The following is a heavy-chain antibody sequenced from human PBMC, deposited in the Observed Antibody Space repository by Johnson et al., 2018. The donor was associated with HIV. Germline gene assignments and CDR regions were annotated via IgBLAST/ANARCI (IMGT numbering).Heavy chain of an antibody. CDR1: GFTFSTYG. CDR2: IWYDGSNK. J-gene: IGHJ3*02. CDR3: ATDILFATARSDHDAFDT. Sequence: QVQLVESGGGVVQPGRSLRLSCAASGRSLRLSCAASGFTFSTYGIHWVRQTPGKGLEWVAVIWYDGSNKYYADSVKGRFTISRDNAKNSLFLQMNSLRGEDTGVYYCATDILFATARSDHDAFDTWGQGTMVTVSS. V-gene: IGHV3-33*01. D-gene: IGHD3-9*01.